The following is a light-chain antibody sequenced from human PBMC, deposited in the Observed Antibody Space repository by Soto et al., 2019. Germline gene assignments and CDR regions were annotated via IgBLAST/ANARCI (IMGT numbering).Light chain of an antibody. CDR1: RYNIGNNY. J-gene: IGLJ1*01. V-gene: IGLV1-51*01. Sequence: QSVLTQPPSLSAAPGQKVTISCSGSRYNIGNNYVSWYQQLPGTAPKLLIYDNNKRPSGIPDRFSGSKSGTSATLGITGLQTGDEADYYCGAWDSSLSAYVFATGTKVTVL. CDR3: GAWDSSLSAYV. CDR2: DNN.